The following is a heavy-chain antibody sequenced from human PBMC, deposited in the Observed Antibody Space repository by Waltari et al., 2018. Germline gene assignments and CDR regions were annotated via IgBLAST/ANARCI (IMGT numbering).Heavy chain of an antibody. V-gene: IGHV3-15*01. CDR1: GFTFANAW. J-gene: IGHJ4*02. D-gene: IGHD2-2*01. CDR2: LKIKAEGGTT. CDR3: TTEGGRTWPMY. Sequence: EVQLVESGGGLVKPGDSLRLSCVASGFTFANAWRNWVRQAPGKGLEWVGRLKIKAEGGTTDYAAPVKGRFAISRDDSKDTAYLQMNSLKTEDTAMYFCTTEGGRTWPMYWGQGTLVTVSS.